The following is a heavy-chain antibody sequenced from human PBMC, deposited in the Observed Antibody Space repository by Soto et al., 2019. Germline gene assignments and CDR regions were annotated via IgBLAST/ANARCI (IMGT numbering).Heavy chain of an antibody. V-gene: IGHV3-23*01. Sequence: EVQLLQHGGGLVQPGGSLRLTCAASGFTFSDYAMSWVRQAPGKGLEWASTVSASASNTHYADPVKGRFTISRDNSKNTLFLQMDSLRAEDTALYYCANVPIWCGSSRCYTEGFDYWGQGTLVIVSS. CDR2: VSASASNT. CDR3: ANVPIWCGSSRCYTEGFDY. D-gene: IGHD2-2*01. CDR1: GFTFSDYA. J-gene: IGHJ4*02.